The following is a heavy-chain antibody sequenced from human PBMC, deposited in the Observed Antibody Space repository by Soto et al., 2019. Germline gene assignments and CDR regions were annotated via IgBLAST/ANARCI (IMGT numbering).Heavy chain of an antibody. V-gene: IGHV3-48*04. CDR2: ISSSSTI. CDR3: ARVAGLGYFYGSGSYRV. Sequence: GGSLRLSCAASGFTFSSYSMNWVRQAPGKGLEWVSYISSSSTIYYADSVKGRFTISRDNAKNSLYLQMNSLRAEDTAVYYCARVAGLGYFYGSGSYRVWGQGTLVTVSS. J-gene: IGHJ4*02. CDR1: GFTFSSYS. D-gene: IGHD3-10*01.